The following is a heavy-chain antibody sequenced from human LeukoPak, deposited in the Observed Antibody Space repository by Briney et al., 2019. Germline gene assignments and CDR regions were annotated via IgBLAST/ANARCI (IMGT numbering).Heavy chain of an antibody. CDR1: GFTFSSYG. D-gene: IGHD3-10*01. CDR3: ARDSGQLLWFGELSSFDY. Sequence: GRSLRLSCAASGFTFSSYGMHWVRQAPGKGLEWVAIIWYDGSNKYYADSVKGRFTISRDNSKSTLYLQMNSLRAEDTAVYYCARDSGQLLWFGELSSFDYWGQGTLVTVSS. CDR2: IWYDGSNK. J-gene: IGHJ4*02. V-gene: IGHV3-33*01.